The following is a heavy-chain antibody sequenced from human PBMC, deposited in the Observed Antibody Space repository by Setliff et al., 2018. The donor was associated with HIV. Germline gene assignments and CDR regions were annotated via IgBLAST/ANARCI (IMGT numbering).Heavy chain of an antibody. Sequence: GESLKISCAASGFTFSSYWMHWVRQAPGKGLVWVSRINTNGSTTSYADSVKGRFTISRDNAKNTLYLQMNSLRAEDTAVYYCARERSSGWYLIGYWGQGTLVTVSS. J-gene: IGHJ4*02. CDR1: GFTFSSYW. CDR2: INTNGSTT. V-gene: IGHV3-74*01. CDR3: ARERSSGWYLIGY. D-gene: IGHD6-19*01.